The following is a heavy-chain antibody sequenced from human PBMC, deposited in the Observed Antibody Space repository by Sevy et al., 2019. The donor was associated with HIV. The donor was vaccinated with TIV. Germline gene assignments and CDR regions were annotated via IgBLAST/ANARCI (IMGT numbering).Heavy chain of an antibody. CDR1: GSTFSSYA. V-gene: IGHV3-30-3*01. CDR2: ISYDGSNK. D-gene: IGHD1-26*01. CDR3: ARETRSGNDAFDI. Sequence: GGSLRLSCAASGSTFSSYAMHWVRQAPGKGLEWVAVISYDGSNKYYADSVKGRFTISRDNSKNTLYLQMNSLRAEDTAVYYCARETRSGNDAFDIWGQGTMVTVSS. J-gene: IGHJ3*02.